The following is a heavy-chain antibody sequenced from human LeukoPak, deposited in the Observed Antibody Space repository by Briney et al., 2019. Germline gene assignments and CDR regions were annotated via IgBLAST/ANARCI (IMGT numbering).Heavy chain of an antibody. CDR3: ARDASTRCYLCEVDH. D-gene: IGHD2-2*01. Sequence: GGSLRLSCAASGFDFSTYAINWVRQAPGKGLEWVSSISTMSNYIFYGDSVKGRFTISRDNAKNSVYLQMNSLRPEDTAVYYCARDASTRCYLCEVDHWGQGTLVTVSS. V-gene: IGHV3-21*01. CDR1: GFDFSTYA. J-gene: IGHJ4*02. CDR2: ISTMSNYI.